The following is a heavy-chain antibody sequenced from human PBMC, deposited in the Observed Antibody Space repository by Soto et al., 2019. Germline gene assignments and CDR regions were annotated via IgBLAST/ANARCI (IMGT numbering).Heavy chain of an antibody. CDR3: AGGDYCDSSGYYRPFDY. J-gene: IGHJ4*02. CDR1: GGSISSYY. Sequence: SETLSLTCTVSGGSISSYYWSWIRQPPGKGLEWIGYIYYSGSTNYNPSLKSRVTISVDTSKNQFSLKLSSVTAADTAVYYCAGGDYCDSSGYYRPFDYWGQGTLVTVSS. CDR2: IYYSGST. D-gene: IGHD3-22*01. V-gene: IGHV4-59*01.